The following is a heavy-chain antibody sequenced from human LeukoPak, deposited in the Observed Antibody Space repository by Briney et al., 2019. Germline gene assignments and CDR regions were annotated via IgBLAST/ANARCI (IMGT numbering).Heavy chain of an antibody. Sequence: PGGSLRLSCAASGFTFDDYAMHWVRQAPGKGLEWVSGISWNSGSIGHADSVKGRFTISRDNAKNSLYLQMNSLRAEDTALYYCAKDLWHSTDTAMVHYYYYGMDVWGQGTTVTVSS. CDR2: ISWNSGSI. V-gene: IGHV3-9*01. J-gene: IGHJ6*02. CDR1: GFTFDDYA. D-gene: IGHD5-18*01. CDR3: AKDLWHSTDTAMVHYYYYGMDV.